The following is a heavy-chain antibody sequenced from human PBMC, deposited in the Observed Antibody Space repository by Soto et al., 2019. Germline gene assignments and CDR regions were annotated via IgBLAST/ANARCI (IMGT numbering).Heavy chain of an antibody. V-gene: IGHV3-23*01. CDR2: ITGSGGST. J-gene: IGHJ4*02. CDR1: GFTFSSYA. CDR3: AKGRRASVTYNDF. Sequence: EMQLLESGGGLVQPGGSLRLSCAASGFTFSSYAMSWVRQAPGKGLEWVSAITGSGGSTFHSDSVNGRVNISRDNSENTLFLQMNCLGVDCTTIYFCAKGRRASVTYNDFWGQGILVTVSS. D-gene: IGHD4-17*01.